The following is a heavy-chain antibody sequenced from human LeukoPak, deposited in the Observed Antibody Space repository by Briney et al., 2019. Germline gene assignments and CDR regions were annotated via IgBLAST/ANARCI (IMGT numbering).Heavy chain of an antibody. Sequence: DSVRGRFTISRDNYKNTLFLQMSSLRAADTALYYCAKDYYSSGRNGMDVWGQGTTVTVSS. V-gene: IGHV3-64D*06. J-gene: IGHJ6*02. CDR3: AKDYYSSGRNGMDV. D-gene: IGHD3-10*01.